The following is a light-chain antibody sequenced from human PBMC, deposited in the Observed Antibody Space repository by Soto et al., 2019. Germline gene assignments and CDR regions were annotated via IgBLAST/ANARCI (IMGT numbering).Light chain of an antibody. J-gene: IGKJ3*01. Sequence: VMTQSPLSLPVTPGEPAXISCKSSQSLLHSNGYNYLDWYLQKPGQSPQLLIYSGSNRASGVPDRFSGSGSGTDFTLKISRVEAEDVAVYYCMQALQAPFTFGPGTKVDIK. CDR3: MQALQAPFT. CDR1: QSLLHSNGYNY. CDR2: SGS. V-gene: IGKV2-28*01.